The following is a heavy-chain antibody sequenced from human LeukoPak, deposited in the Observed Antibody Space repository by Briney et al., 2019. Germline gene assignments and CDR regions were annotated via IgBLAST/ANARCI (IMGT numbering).Heavy chain of an antibody. V-gene: IGHV3-23*01. CDR3: AKGMVWSSSWGGY. CDR2: ISGSGGST. Sequence: GGSLRLSCAASRFTFSSYGMSWVRQAPGKGLEWVSAISGSGGSTYYADSVKGRFTISRDNSKNTLYLQMNSLRAEDTAVYYCAKGMVWSSSWGGYWGQGTLVTVSS. D-gene: IGHD6-13*01. CDR1: RFTFSSYG. J-gene: IGHJ4*02.